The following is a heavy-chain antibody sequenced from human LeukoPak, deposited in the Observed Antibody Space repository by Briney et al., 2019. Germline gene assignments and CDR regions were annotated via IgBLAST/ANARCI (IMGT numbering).Heavy chain of an antibody. D-gene: IGHD3-10*01. J-gene: IGHJ4*02. V-gene: IGHV1-18*01. CDR3: ARGLWFGESASFDY. Sequence: EASVKVSCKASGYTFTSYGISWVPQAPGQGLEWMGWISAYNGNTNYAQKLQGRVTMTTDTSTSTAYMELRSLRSDDTAVYYCARGLWFGESASFDYWGQGTLVTVSS. CDR1: GYTFTSYG. CDR2: ISAYNGNT.